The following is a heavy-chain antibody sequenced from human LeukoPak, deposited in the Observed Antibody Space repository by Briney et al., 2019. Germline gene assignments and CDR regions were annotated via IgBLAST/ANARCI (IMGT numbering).Heavy chain of an antibody. CDR1: GGSFSGYY. D-gene: IGHD1-26*01. CDR3: ARAAFFRPIVGATRRHYFDY. V-gene: IGHV4-34*01. J-gene: IGHJ4*02. Sequence: SETLSLTCAVYGGSFSGYYWSWIRQPPGKGLDWIGEINHSGSTNYNPSLKSRVTISVDTSKNHFSLKLSSVTAADTAVYYCARAAFFRPIVGATRRHYFDYWGQGTLVNVSS. CDR2: INHSGST.